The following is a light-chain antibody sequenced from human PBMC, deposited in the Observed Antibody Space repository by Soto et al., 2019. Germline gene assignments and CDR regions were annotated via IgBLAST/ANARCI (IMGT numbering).Light chain of an antibody. J-gene: IGKJ5*01. V-gene: IGKV1-9*01. Sequence: DIQMTQSPSSLSASVGDRVTITCRASQSVTCYLAWYQKKPGKAPKLLVYSASTLQSGVPSRFSGSGSGPDFTLTISSLQPEDSATYLCQQLNSYPQTFGQGTRLEIK. CDR2: SAS. CDR3: QQLNSYPQT. CDR1: QSVTCY.